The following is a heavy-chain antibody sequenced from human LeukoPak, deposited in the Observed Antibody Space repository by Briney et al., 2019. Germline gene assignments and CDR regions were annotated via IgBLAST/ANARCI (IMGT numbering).Heavy chain of an antibody. J-gene: IGHJ6*03. CDR2: IIPIFGTV. V-gene: IGHV1-69*06. D-gene: IGHD3-3*01. Sequence: ASVKVSCKASGGTFSIYAISWVRQAPGQGLEWMGGIIPIFGTVNYAQKFQGRVTITADKSTSTAYMELSSLRSEDTAVYFCARSLFRFLEWSYRSYYYYYMDVWGKGTTVTVSS. CDR1: GGTFSIYA. CDR3: ARSLFRFLEWSYRSYYYYYMDV.